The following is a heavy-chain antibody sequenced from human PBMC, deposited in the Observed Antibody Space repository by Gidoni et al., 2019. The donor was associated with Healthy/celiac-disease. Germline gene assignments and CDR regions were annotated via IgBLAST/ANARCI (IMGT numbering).Heavy chain of an antibody. V-gene: IGHV3-23*01. D-gene: IGHD5-18*01. Sequence: EVQLLESGGGLVQPGGSLRLSWAASGFTFSSYAMSWGRQAPGQGLEWVSAISGSGGSTYYADSVKGRFTISRDNSKNTLYLQMNSLRAEDTAVYYCAKDRHTAMEAELGYWGQGTLVTVSS. J-gene: IGHJ4*02. CDR2: ISGSGGST. CDR1: GFTFSSYA. CDR3: AKDRHTAMEAELGY.